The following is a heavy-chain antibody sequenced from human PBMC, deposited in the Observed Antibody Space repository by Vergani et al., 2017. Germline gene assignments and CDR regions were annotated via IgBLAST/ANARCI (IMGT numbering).Heavy chain of an antibody. CDR3: ARDYDSYGLEIDY. J-gene: IGHJ4*02. Sequence: EVQLVESGGGLVQPGRSLRLSCAASGFRFDDYAMHWVRQAPGKGLEWVANIKQDGSEKYYVDSVKGRFTISRDNAKNSLYLQMNSLRAEDTAVYYCARDYDSYGLEIDYWGQGTLVTVSS. CDR2: IKQDGSEK. V-gene: IGHV3-7*01. CDR1: GFRFDDYA. D-gene: IGHD5-18*01.